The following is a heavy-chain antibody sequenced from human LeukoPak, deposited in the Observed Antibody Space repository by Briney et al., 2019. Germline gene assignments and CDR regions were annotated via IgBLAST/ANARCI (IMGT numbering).Heavy chain of an antibody. CDR1: GFTFSSYR. CDR2: ISSSSSYI. D-gene: IGHD2-2*01. V-gene: IGHV3-21*01. Sequence: GGSLRLSCAASGFTFSSYRMNWVRQAPGKGLEWVSSISSSSSYIYYADSVKGRFTISRDNAKNSLYLQMNSLRAEDTAVYYCARGLDCSSTSCADYWGQGTLVTVSS. J-gene: IGHJ4*02. CDR3: ARGLDCSSTSCADY.